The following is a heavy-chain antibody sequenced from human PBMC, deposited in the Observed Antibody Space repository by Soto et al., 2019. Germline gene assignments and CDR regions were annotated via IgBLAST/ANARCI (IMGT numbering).Heavy chain of an antibody. CDR3: ATEYYYGSGSYIY. CDR2: IIPILGIA. CDR1: GGTFSSYT. D-gene: IGHD3-10*01. V-gene: IGHV1-69*02. Sequence: SVKVSCKASGGTFSSYTISWVRQAPGQGLEWMGRIIPILGIANYAQKFQGRVTITADKSTSTAYMELSSLRSEDTAVYYCATEYYYGSGSYIYWGQGTLVTVSS. J-gene: IGHJ4*02.